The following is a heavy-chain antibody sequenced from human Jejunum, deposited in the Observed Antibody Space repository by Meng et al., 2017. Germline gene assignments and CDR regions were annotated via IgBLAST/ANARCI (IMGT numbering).Heavy chain of an antibody. CDR3: ARDPRTNWASRFFDN. V-gene: IGHV4-4*03. CDR2: ISRSGRA. D-gene: IGHD1/OR15-1a*01. Sequence: QFKLHESCPGLVRPPGTLSLNCVVSGGSVSTTDWWSWVRQPPGKGLEWIGEISRSGRANYNPSLKGRVTISLDRSMNLFSLKLDSVTAADAAVYYCARDPRTNWASRFFDNWGQGTLVTVSS. CDR1: GGSVSTTDW. J-gene: IGHJ4*02.